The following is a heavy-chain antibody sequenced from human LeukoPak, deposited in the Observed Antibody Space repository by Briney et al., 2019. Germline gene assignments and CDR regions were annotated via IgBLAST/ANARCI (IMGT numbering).Heavy chain of an antibody. Sequence: ASVKASCKASGYTFANYYIHWVRQAPGQGLEWMGIINPSGGFTRYAQKFQGRVTMTRDTSTSTVYMELSSLRSEDTALYYCARQKNDFGDYPDAFDMWGQGTMVTVSS. CDR1: GYTFANYY. CDR2: INPSGGFT. CDR3: ARQKNDFGDYPDAFDM. V-gene: IGHV1-46*01. D-gene: IGHD4-17*01. J-gene: IGHJ3*02.